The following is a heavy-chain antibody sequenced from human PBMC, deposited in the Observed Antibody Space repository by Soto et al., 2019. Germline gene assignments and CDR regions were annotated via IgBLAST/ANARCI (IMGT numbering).Heavy chain of an antibody. Sequence: GESLKISCKGSGFSFTNYWIGWVRQMPGKGLEWMGDIYPGDSDIRYSPSFRGQVTISADKSITTAADTAVYYCARLTSSRFPNFDFWGQGTLVTVSS. CDR2: IYPGDSDI. CDR3: NFDF. CDR1: GFSFTNYW. V-gene: IGHV5-51*01. J-gene: IGHJ4*02. D-gene: IGHD3-10*01.